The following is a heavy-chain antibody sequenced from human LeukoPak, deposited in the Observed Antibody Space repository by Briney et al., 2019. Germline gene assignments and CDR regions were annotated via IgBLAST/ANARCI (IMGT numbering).Heavy chain of an antibody. Sequence: ASVKVSCKASGYTFTSYYMHWVRQAPGQGLEWMGIINPSGGSTSYAQKFQGRVTMTRDTSTSTVYMELSSLRSEDTAVYYCARVELGMATISAYYYYGMDVWGQGTTVTVSS. CDR1: GYTFTSYY. CDR2: INPSGGST. D-gene: IGHD5-24*01. V-gene: IGHV1-46*01. CDR3: ARVELGMATISAYYYYGMDV. J-gene: IGHJ6*02.